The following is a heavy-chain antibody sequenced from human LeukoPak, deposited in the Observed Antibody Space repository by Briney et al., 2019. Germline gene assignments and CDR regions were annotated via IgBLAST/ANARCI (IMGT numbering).Heavy chain of an antibody. CDR1: GGSISSYY. D-gene: IGHD2-2*01. V-gene: IGHV4-59*12. Sequence: SETLSLTCTVSGGSISSYYWSWIRQPPGKGLEWIGYIYYSGSTNYNPSLKSRVTISVDTSKNQFSLKLSSVTAADTAVYYCARRRCSSTSCYAYRVVVNWFDPWGQGTLSPSPQ. J-gene: IGHJ5*02. CDR3: ARRRCSSTSCYAYRVVVNWFDP. CDR2: IYYSGST.